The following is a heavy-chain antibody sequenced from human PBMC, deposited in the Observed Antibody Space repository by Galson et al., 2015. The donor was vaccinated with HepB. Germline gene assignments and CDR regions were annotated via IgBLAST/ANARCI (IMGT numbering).Heavy chain of an antibody. CDR1: GFMFSSYN. Sequence: SLRLSCAASGFMFSSYNMNWVRQAPGKGLEWVSSISSSSDYIHYADSVKGRFTISRDNAKNTLYLQMNSLRAEDTAVYYCARVEVIFGVGYGMDVWGQGTTVTVSS. D-gene: IGHD3-3*01. CDR3: ARVEVIFGVGYGMDV. J-gene: IGHJ6*02. CDR2: ISSSSDYI. V-gene: IGHV3-21*01.